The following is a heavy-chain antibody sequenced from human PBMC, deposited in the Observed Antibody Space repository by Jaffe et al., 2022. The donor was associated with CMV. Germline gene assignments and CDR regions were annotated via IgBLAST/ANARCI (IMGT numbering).Heavy chain of an antibody. CDR3: ARDTFIAVAGTGFDY. D-gene: IGHD6-19*01. CDR2: IKQDGSEK. J-gene: IGHJ4*02. CDR1: GFTFSSYW. Sequence: EVQLVESGGGLVQPGGSLRLSCAASGFTFSSYWMSWVRQAPGKGLEWVANIKQDGSEKYYVDSVKGRFTISRDNAKNSLYLQMNSLRAEDTAVYYCARDTFIAVAGTGFDYWGQGTLVTVSS. V-gene: IGHV3-7*01.